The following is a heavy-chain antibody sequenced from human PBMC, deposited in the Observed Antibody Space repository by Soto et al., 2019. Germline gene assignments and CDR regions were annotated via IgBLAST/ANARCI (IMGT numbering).Heavy chain of an antibody. CDR1: AYSIGSGYS. J-gene: IGHJ4*02. CDR3: ARAPGDLAYYFDY. Sequence: SETLSLTCAVSAYSIGSGYSWGWIRQSPGKGLEWIGSIYHSGSTYYNPSLKSRVTISLDTSKNQVSLKMSSVTAADTAVYYCARAPGDLAYYFDYWGQGIPVTVSS. CDR2: IYHSGST. D-gene: IGHD7-27*01. V-gene: IGHV4-38-2*01.